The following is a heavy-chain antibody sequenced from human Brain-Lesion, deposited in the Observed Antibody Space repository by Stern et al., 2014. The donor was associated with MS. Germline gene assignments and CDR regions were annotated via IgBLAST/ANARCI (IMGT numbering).Heavy chain of an antibody. CDR2: IRSKIYGGTT. CDR3: TRDPPWGGGGTYYRYGMDV. J-gene: IGHJ6*02. CDR1: GFTFRDYA. D-gene: IGHD2-21*01. Sequence: EVQLVQSGGGLVKPGRSLRLSCTSSGFTFRDYAMSWFRQAPGKGLEWVGFIRSKIYGGTTDYAASVKGRFTISRDDSKSIAYLQMQSLKTEDTAVYYCTRDPPWGGGGTYYRYGMDVWGQGTTVTVSS. V-gene: IGHV3-49*05.